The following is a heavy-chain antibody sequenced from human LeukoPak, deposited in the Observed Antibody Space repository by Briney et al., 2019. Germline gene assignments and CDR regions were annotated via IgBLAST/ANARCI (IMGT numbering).Heavy chain of an antibody. J-gene: IGHJ1*01. CDR1: GFTFSDYY. V-gene: IGHV3-11*04. D-gene: IGHD2-2*01. CDR2: IISSGSII. CDR3: TRPPLGYCSTTSCLQYFQQ. Sequence: GGSLRLSCAASGFTFSDYYMSWIRQAPGKGLEGVSYIISSGSIIDYADSVKGRFTISRDNAKNSLYLQMNSLRDDATAVYYCTRPPLGYCSTTSCLQYFQQWGQGTLVTVSS.